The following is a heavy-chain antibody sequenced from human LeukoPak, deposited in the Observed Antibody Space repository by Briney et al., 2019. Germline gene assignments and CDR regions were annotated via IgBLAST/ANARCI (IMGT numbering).Heavy chain of an antibody. Sequence: ASVKVSCKASGYTFTSYGIRWVRQAPGQGLEWMGWISAYNGNTNYAQKLQGRVTMTTDTSTSTAYMELRSLRSDDTAVYYCAMTDIGPPHFDYWGQGTLVTVSS. CDR1: GYTFTSYG. D-gene: IGHD5-12*01. V-gene: IGHV1-18*01. J-gene: IGHJ4*02. CDR3: AMTDIGPPHFDY. CDR2: ISAYNGNT.